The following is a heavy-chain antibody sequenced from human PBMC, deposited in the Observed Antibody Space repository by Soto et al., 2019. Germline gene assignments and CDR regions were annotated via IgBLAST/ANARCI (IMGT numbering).Heavy chain of an antibody. J-gene: IGHJ4*02. CDR3: AKDRRDGEYNSVYDF. D-gene: IGHD4-17*01. CDR2: MTFDGTYK. V-gene: IGHV3-30*18. CDR1: GFRFSDYG. Sequence: QVQLAESGGGVVQPGRSLRLSWLGSGFRFSDYGIHWVRQAPGKALSWVAMMTFDGTYKYSADSVKGRFIISRDKSKNPLYLQMTSLRAEDTAVYHCAKDRRDGEYNSVYDFWGQGTLVTVSS.